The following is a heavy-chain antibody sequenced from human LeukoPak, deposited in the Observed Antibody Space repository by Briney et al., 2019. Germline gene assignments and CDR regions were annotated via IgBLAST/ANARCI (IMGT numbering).Heavy chain of an antibody. D-gene: IGHD3-3*01. CDR2: ISYDGSNK. Sequence: PGRSLRLSCAASGFTFSSYGMHWVRQAPGKGLEWVAVISYDGSNKYYADSVKGRFTISRDNSKNTLYLQMNSLRAEDTAVYYCAKDGYYDFWSGYYPPDIWGQGTMVTVSS. CDR3: AKDGYYDFWSGYYPPDI. V-gene: IGHV3-30*18. CDR1: GFTFSSYG. J-gene: IGHJ3*02.